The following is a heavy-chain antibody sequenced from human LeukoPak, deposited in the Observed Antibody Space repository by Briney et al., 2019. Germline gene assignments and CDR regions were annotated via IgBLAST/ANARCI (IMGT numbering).Heavy chain of an antibody. Sequence: SVKVSCKASGGTFSSYTISWVRQAPGQGLEWMGGIIPIFGTANYAQKFQGRVTITADESTSTAYMELSSLRSEDTAVYYCAREVEYSSSSFFDYWGQGTLVTVSS. CDR3: AREVEYSSSSFFDY. CDR2: IIPIFGTA. J-gene: IGHJ4*02. V-gene: IGHV1-69*01. D-gene: IGHD6-6*01. CDR1: GGTFSSYT.